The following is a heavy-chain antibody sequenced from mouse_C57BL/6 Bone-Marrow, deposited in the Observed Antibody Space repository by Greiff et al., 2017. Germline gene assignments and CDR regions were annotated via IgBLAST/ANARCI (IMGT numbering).Heavy chain of an antibody. CDR1: GYTFTDYY. Sequence: EVQLQQSGAELVRPGASVKLSCKASGYTFTDYYMHWVKQRPEQGLEWIGGIDPENGGTDYNQKFQGKATITADTSSTTAYMQLSSLTSEDAAVYYCTRYDGSGWFAYWGQGTLVTVSA. CDR2: IDPENGGT. D-gene: IGHD1-1*01. J-gene: IGHJ3*01. CDR3: TRYDGSGWFAY. V-gene: IGHV14-1*02.